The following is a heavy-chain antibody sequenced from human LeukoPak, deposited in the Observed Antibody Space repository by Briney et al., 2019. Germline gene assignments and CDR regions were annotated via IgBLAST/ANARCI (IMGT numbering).Heavy chain of an antibody. J-gene: IGHJ4*02. CDR1: GFTFSSYA. D-gene: IGHD5-12*01. Sequence: GGSLRLSCAASGFTFSSYAMHWVRQAPGKGLEWVAVISYDGSNKYYADSVKGRFTISRDNSKNTLYLQMNSLRAEDTAVYYCARDLSSTATPFWGQGTLVTVSS. CDR2: ISYDGSNK. V-gene: IGHV3-30-3*01. CDR3: ARDLSSTATPF.